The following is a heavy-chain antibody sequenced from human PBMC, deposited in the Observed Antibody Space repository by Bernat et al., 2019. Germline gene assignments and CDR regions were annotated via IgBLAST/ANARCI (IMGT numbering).Heavy chain of an antibody. V-gene: IGHV3-20*04. CDR2: INWNGGST. D-gene: IGHD3-3*01. J-gene: IGHJ4*02. Sequence: EVQLVESGGGVVRPGGSPRLSCAASGFTFDDYGMSWVRQAPGKGLEWVSGINWNGGSTGYADSVKGRFTISRDNAKNSLYLQMNSLRAEDTALYYCARDRSAPPSWSGYSPFDYWGQGTLVTVSS. CDR3: ARDRSAPPSWSGYSPFDY. CDR1: GFTFDDYG.